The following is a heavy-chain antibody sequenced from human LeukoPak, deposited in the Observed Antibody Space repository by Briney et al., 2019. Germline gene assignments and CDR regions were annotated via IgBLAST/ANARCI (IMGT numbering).Heavy chain of an antibody. CDR1: GFTFSSYW. CDR3: ARGGAYYDFWSGRGHYYYYMDV. D-gene: IGHD3-3*01. CDR2: INTDGSST. Sequence: GGSLRLSCAASGFTFSSYWMHWVRQAPGKGLVWVSRINTDGSSTSYADSVKGRFTISGDNAKNTLYLQMNSLRAEDTAVYYCARGGAYYDFWSGRGHYYYYMDVWGKGTTVTVSS. J-gene: IGHJ6*03. V-gene: IGHV3-74*01.